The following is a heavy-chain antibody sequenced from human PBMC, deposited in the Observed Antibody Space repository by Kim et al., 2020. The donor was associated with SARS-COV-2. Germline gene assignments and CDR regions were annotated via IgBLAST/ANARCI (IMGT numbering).Heavy chain of an antibody. D-gene: IGHD3-3*01. CDR1: GFTFSNYC. J-gene: IGHJ6*03. Sequence: GGSLRLSCAASGFTFSNYCMYWVRQAPGKGLEWVSRIRPDGGSTNYAVSVRGRFTISRDNSENTLYLQMNSLRAEDTAVYYCASALRVKAPFWYMEAWGKGTTVTVSS. CDR3: ASALRVKAPFWYMEA. CDR2: IRPDGGST. V-gene: IGHV3-74*01.